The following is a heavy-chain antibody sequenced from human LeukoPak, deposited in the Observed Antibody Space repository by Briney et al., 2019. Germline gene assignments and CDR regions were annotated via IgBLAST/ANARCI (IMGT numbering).Heavy chain of an antibody. D-gene: IGHD2-15*01. J-gene: IGHJ3*02. V-gene: IGHV4-34*01. CDR2: INHSGST. CDR1: GGSFSGYY. CDR3: ARAANLYCSGGSCYSSDAFDI. Sequence: PSETLSLTCAVYGGSFSGYYWSWIRQPPGKGLEWIGEINHSGSTNYNPSLKSRVTVSVDTSKNQFSLKLSPVTAADTAVYYCARAANLYCSGGSCYSSDAFDIWGQGTMVTVSS.